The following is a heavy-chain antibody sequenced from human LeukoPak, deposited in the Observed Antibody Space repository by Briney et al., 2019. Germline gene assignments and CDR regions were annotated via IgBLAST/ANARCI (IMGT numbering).Heavy chain of an antibody. D-gene: IGHD3-9*01. CDR1: GYTFTSYG. CDR3: ARGSPRALRYFDWHKNYYYYGMDV. V-gene: IGHV1-18*04. Sequence: ASVKVSCKASGYTFTSYGISWVRQAPGQGLEWMGWISAYNGNTNYAQKLQGRVTMTTDTSTSTAYMELRSLRSDDTAVYYCARGSPRALRYFDWHKNYYYYGMDVWGKGTTVTASS. J-gene: IGHJ6*04. CDR2: ISAYNGNT.